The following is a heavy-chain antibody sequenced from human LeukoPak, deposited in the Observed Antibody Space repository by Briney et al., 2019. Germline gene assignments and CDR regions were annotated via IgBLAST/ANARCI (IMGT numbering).Heavy chain of an antibody. CDR2: FYYSGTT. CDR1: GVSISATSDY. D-gene: IGHD3-16*02. J-gene: IGHJ4*02. Sequence: SETVSLTCSVSGVSISATSDYWGWIRQAPGKGLEWIGSFYYSGTTYYNPSLKSRVTISVDTSNNKFFLNLTSVTAAATAVYYCSSDALSSAFWGQGILVTVSA. CDR3: SSDALSSAF. V-gene: IGHV4-39*01.